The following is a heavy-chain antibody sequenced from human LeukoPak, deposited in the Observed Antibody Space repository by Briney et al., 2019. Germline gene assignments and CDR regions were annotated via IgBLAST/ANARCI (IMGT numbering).Heavy chain of an antibody. D-gene: IGHD4-23*01. V-gene: IGHV4-30-2*01. CDR3: ATFGGNGFDY. CDR2: IYHSGST. J-gene: IGHJ4*02. Sequence: SQTLSLTCAVPGGSISSGGYSWSWIRQPPGKGLEWIGYIYHSGSTYYNPSLKSRVTISVDRSKNQFSLKLSSVTAADTAVYYCATFGGNGFDYWGQGTLVTVSS. CDR1: GGSISSGGYS.